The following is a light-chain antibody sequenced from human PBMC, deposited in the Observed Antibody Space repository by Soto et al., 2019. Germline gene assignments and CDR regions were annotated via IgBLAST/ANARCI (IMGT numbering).Light chain of an antibody. CDR3: QQYGSSPTT. Sequence: EIVLTQSPGTLSLSPGERATLSCRAIQSVSSSYLAWYQQKPGQAPRLLIYGASSRATGIPDRFSGSGSGTDSTLTISRLEPEDFAVYYCQQYGSSPTTFGQGTKV. J-gene: IGKJ1*01. CDR2: GAS. V-gene: IGKV3-20*01. CDR1: QSVSSSY.